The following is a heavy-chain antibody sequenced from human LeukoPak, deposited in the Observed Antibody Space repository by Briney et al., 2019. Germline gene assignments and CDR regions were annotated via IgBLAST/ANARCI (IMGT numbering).Heavy chain of an antibody. V-gene: IGHV3-30-3*01. CDR2: ISDDGSNK. Sequence: GGSLRLSCAASGFTFSSYAMHWVRQAPGKGLEWVSVISDDGSNKYYADSVKGRFTISRDNSKNTLYLQMNSLRAEDTAVYYCARDRFTVTGIYGYWGQGTLVTVSS. CDR3: ARDRFTVTGIYGY. D-gene: IGHD3-10*01. CDR1: GFTFSSYA. J-gene: IGHJ4*02.